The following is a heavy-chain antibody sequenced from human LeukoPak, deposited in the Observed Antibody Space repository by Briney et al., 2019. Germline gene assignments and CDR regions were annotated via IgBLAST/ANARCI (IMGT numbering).Heavy chain of an antibody. CDR3: ARLGTTFDAFDL. J-gene: IGHJ3*01. D-gene: IGHD2/OR15-2a*01. CDR2: IHYSGGT. V-gene: IGHV4-59*13. CDR1: GGSITSYH. Sequence: SETLSLTCTVSGGSITSYHWGCIRQPPGKGLELMGCIHYSGGTNYDPSLRSRLTISIDSSKNQFSLTLNSATAADTAVYYCARLGTTFDAFDLWGQGTMITVSS.